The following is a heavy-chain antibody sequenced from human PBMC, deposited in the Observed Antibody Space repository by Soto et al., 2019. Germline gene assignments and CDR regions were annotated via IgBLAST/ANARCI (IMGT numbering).Heavy chain of an antibody. CDR2: ISPYTGNT. Sequence: QVQLVQSGDEVKKPGASVKVSCKASGYIFVNYGIAWVRQAPGQGLEWMGWISPYTGNTHSATKVQGRLTMTTDTSTSTDYMELGSLTSDDTAVYYCVMVDNYVTPTQQDVWGQGTTVTVSS. CDR3: VMVDNYVTPTQQDV. CDR1: GYIFVNYG. J-gene: IGHJ6*02. D-gene: IGHD3-16*01. V-gene: IGHV1-18*01.